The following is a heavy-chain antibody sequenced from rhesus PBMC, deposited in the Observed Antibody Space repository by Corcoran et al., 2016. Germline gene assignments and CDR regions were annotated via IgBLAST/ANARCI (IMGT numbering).Heavy chain of an antibody. D-gene: IGHD1-1*01. Sequence: QVTLKESGPALVKPTQTRTLTCTFSGFSLSTSAIGVGWIRQPPGTALEWLARIYWDVDKYYKTSLKNRLTISKDTSRNQVVLRMNNMDPVYTATYYCARVHGGTYDYWGQGVLVTVSS. CDR2: IYWDVDK. V-gene: IGHV2S1*01. CDR1: GFSLSTSAIG. J-gene: IGHJ4*01. CDR3: ARVHGGTYDY.